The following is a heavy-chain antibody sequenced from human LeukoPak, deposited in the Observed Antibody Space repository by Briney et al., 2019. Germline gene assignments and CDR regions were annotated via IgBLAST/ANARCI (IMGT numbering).Heavy chain of an antibody. CDR2: IYSSGST. Sequence: SETLSLTCTVSGGSINSYYWSWIRQPAGKGLEWIGRIYSSGSTNYNPSLKSRVTMSVDTSNNQFSLKLTSVTAADTAVYYYARDQGGGYYWFDPWGQGTLVTVSS. CDR3: ARDQGGGYYWFDP. V-gene: IGHV4-4*07. D-gene: IGHD5-12*01. CDR1: GGSINSYY. J-gene: IGHJ5*02.